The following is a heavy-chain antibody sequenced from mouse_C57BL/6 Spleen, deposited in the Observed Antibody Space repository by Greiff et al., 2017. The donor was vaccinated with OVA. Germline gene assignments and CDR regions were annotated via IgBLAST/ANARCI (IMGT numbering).Heavy chain of an antibody. CDR1: GYTFTSYD. J-gene: IGHJ4*01. CDR3: ARGGIYYDYDGYAMDY. Sequence: QVHVKQSGPELVKPGASVKLSCKASGYTFTSYDINWVKQRPGQGLEWIGWIYPRDGSTKYNEKFKGKATLTVDTSSSTAYMELHSLTSEDSAVYFCARGGIYYDYDGYAMDYWGQGTSVTVSS. D-gene: IGHD2-4*01. CDR2: IYPRDGST. V-gene: IGHV1-85*01.